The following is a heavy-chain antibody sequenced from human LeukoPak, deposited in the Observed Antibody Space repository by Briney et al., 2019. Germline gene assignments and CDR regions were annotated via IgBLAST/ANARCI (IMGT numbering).Heavy chain of an antibody. V-gene: IGHV3-11*04. D-gene: IGHD3-22*01. J-gene: IGHJ4*02. CDR2: ISSSGSTI. CDR1: GFTFSDYY. Sequence: GGSLRLSCAASGFTFSDYYMSWIRQAPGKGLEWVSYISSSGSTIYYADSVKGRFTISRDNAKNSLYLQMNSLRAEDTAVYYCAKDRLHYYDSSGYHYFDYWGQGTLVTVSS. CDR3: AKDRLHYYDSSGYHYFDY.